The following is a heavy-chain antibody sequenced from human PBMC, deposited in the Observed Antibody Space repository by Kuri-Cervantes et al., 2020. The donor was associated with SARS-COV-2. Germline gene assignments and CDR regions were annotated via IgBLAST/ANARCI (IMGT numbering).Heavy chain of an antibody. V-gene: IGHV3-21*01. J-gene: IGHJ6*03. CDR2: ISSSSSYI. CDR3: ASNMVRGATESYYMDV. Sequence: GGSLRLSCAASGFTVSSNEMSWVRQAPGKGLEWVSSISSSSSYIYYADSVKGRFTISRDDAKNSLYLQMNSLRAEDTAVYYCASNMVRGATESYYMDVWGKGTTVTVSS. CDR1: GFTVSSNE. D-gene: IGHD3-10*01.